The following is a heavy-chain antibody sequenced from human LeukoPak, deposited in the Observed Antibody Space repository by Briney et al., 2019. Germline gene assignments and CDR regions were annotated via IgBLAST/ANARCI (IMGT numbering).Heavy chain of an antibody. Sequence: GESLKISCKGSGNRFSKYWIGWVRQMPGKGLEWMGIMYPGDSDTRYSMSFQGQVNISADQSISNAYLQGSSPKVSDSAMYYCATHSAALVPCVTKYAPHGMDVWGQGTTVTVSS. J-gene: IGHJ6*02. CDR2: MYPGDSDT. V-gene: IGHV5-51*01. D-gene: IGHD2-2*01. CDR1: GNRFSKYW. CDR3: ATHSAALVPCVTKYAPHGMDV.